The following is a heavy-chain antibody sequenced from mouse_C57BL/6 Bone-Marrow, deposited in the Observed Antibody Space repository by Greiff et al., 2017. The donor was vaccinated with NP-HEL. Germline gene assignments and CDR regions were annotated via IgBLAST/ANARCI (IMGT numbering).Heavy chain of an antibody. J-gene: IGHJ4*01. CDR3: ARYYGSPYYAMDY. CDR1: GYSITSDY. V-gene: IGHV3-8*01. Sequence: EVQLQQSGPGLAEPSQTLSLTCSVTGYSITSDYWNWIRKFPGNKLEYMGYISYSGSTYYNPSLKSRISITRDTSKNQYYLQLNSVTTEDTATYYCARYYGSPYYAMDYWGQGTSVTVSS. CDR2: ISYSGST. D-gene: IGHD1-1*01.